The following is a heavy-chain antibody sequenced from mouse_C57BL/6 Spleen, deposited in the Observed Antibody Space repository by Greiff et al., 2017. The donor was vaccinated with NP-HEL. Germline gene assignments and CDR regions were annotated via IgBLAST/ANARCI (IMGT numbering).Heavy chain of an antibody. D-gene: IGHD1-1*01. J-gene: IGHJ2*01. V-gene: IGHV1-82*01. CDR2: IYPGDGDT. CDR1: GYAFSSSW. CDR3: ARYYGREVDY. Sequence: SGPELVKPGASVKISCKASGYAFSSSWMNWVKQRPGKGLEWIGRIYPGDGDTNYNGKFKGKATLTADKSSSTAYMQLSSLTSEDSAVYFCARYYGREVDYWGQGTTLTVSS.